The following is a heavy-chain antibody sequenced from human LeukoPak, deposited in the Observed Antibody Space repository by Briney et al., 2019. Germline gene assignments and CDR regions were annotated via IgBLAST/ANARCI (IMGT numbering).Heavy chain of an antibody. J-gene: IGHJ5*02. CDR2: INPNSGGT. CDR1: GYTFTGYY. D-gene: IGHD3-3*01. V-gene: IGHV1-2*02. Sequence: ASPKVSCKTSGYTFTGYYAHWVRQTPGQELEWMGWINPNSGGTNYAQKFQDRVTITRDTSIRTVFMELRNLSADDTAVYFCTRDRVPNWLDPWGQGTLITVSS. CDR3: TRDRVPNWLDP.